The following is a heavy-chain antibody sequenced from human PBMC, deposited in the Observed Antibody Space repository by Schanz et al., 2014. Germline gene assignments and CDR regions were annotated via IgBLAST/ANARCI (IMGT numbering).Heavy chain of an antibody. V-gene: IGHV3-9*01. Sequence: EVQLVESGGGLVQPGRSLRLSCAASGFTFDDHAMHWVRQVPGKGLEWVSGISWNSGNIAYADSVKGRFTISRDNAKNSLYLQMNSLRAEDTAVYYCAKVGLYYYGSGFDYWGQGTLVTVSS. D-gene: IGHD3-10*01. CDR1: GFTFDDHA. CDR2: ISWNSGNI. J-gene: IGHJ4*02. CDR3: AKVGLYYYGSGFDY.